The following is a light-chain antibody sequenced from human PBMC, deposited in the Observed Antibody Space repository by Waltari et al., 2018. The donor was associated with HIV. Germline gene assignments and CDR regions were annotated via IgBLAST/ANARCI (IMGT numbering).Light chain of an antibody. Sequence: QSVLTQPPSASGTPWQRVTISCSGSSSNIGRNYVYWYQQLPGTAPKLLIYRNNSRPSRFPDRFSSSKSCTSASLAISGIPSGDGADYYCATWNDSLSGYFFGTGTKVTV. CDR3: ATWNDSLSGYF. V-gene: IGLV1-47*01. CDR2: RNN. CDR1: SSNIGRNY. J-gene: IGLJ1*01.